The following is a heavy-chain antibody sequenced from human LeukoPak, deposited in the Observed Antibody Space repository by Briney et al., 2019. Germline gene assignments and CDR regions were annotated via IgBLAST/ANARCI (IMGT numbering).Heavy chain of an antibody. CDR3: ARGVWWELLRDAFDI. V-gene: IGHV4-4*07. J-gene: IGHJ3*02. D-gene: IGHD1-26*01. CDR1: GGSISSYY. Sequence: LETLSLTCTVSGGSISSYYWSWIRQPAGKGLEWIGRIYTSGSTNYNPSLKSRVTMSVDTSKNQFSLKLSSVTAADTAVYYCARGVWWELLRDAFDIWGQGTMVTVSS. CDR2: IYTSGST.